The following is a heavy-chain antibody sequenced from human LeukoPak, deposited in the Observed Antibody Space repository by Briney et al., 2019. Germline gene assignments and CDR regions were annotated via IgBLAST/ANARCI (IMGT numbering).Heavy chain of an antibody. V-gene: IGHV5-51*01. Sequence: GESLKISCQGSGYSFTTYWIGWVRQMPGKGLEWMGIIYPGDADTRYSTSFQGQVTISADKSINTAYLQWSSLKASDTAMYYCAKSQSGWYSFDYWGQGTLVTVSS. CDR2: IYPGDADT. CDR3: AKSQSGWYSFDY. CDR1: GYSFTTYW. J-gene: IGHJ4*02. D-gene: IGHD6-19*01.